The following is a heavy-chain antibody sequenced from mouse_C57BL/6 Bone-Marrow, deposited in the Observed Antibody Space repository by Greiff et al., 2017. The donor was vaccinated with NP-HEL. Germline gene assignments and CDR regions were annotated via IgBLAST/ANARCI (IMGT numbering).Heavy chain of an antibody. Sequence: QVHVKQSGAELVKPGASVKLSCKASGYTFTSYWMHWVKQRPGQGLEWIGIIHPNSGSTNYNEKFKSKATLTVDKSSSTAYMQLSSLTSEDSAVYYCARHWYFDYWGQGTTLTVSS. J-gene: IGHJ2*01. V-gene: IGHV1-64*01. D-gene: IGHD4-1*01. CDR2: IHPNSGST. CDR3: ARHWYFDY. CDR1: GYTFTSYW.